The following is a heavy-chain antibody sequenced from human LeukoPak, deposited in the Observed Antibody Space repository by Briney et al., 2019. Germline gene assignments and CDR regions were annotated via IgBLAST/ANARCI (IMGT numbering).Heavy chain of an antibody. D-gene: IGHD2-15*01. Sequence: GGSLRLSCAASGFTFSNYEMNWVRQAPGMGLEWVSYITSSGPTAFYADSVKGRFNISRDNAQNSLFLQMNNLTAEDTAIYYCERLGFCSDGSCYSLDYWGQGILVTVSS. J-gene: IGHJ4*02. CDR3: ERLGFCSDGSCYSLDY. CDR2: ITSSGPTA. V-gene: IGHV3-48*03. CDR1: GFTFSNYE.